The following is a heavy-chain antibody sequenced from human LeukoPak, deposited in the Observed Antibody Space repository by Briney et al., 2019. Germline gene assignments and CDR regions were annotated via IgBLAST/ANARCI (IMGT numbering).Heavy chain of an antibody. V-gene: IGHV3-53*01. D-gene: IGHD4-17*01. CDR2: IYSGGST. J-gene: IGHJ6*03. CDR3: ARSYGDGRLYYMDV. CDR1: RFTVSSNY. Sequence: GGSLRLSCSASRFTVSSNYMSWVRQAPGKGLEWVSVIYSGGSTYYADSVKGRFTISRDNSKNTLYLQMNSLRAEDTAVYYCARSYGDGRLYYMDVWGKGTTVTVSS.